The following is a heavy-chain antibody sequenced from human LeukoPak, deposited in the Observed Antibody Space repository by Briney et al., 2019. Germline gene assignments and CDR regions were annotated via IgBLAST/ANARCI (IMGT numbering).Heavy chain of an antibody. D-gene: IGHD3-10*01. CDR3: ARDGWFGELIGYYFDY. V-gene: IGHV3-21*01. J-gene: IGHJ4*02. CDR1: GFTFSSYS. CDR2: ISSSSSYI. Sequence: GGSLRLSCAASGFTFSSYSMNWVRQAPGKGLEWVSSISSSSSYIYYADSVKGRFTISRDNAKNSLYLQMNSLRAEDTAVYYCARDGWFGELIGYYFDYWGQGTLVTVSS.